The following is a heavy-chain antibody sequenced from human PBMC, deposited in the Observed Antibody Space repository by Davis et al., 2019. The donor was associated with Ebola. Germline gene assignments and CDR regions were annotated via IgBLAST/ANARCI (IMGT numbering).Heavy chain of an antibody. CDR1: GGSISSSNW. V-gene: IGHV4-4*02. J-gene: IGHJ6*02. CDR3: ARVFSRSWYNYYYYGMDV. D-gene: IGHD6-13*01. CDR2: IYHSGST. Sequence: MPSETLFLTCAVSGGSISSSNWWSWVRQPPGKGLEWIGEIYHSGSTNYNPSLKSRVTISVDKSKNQFSLKLSSVTAADTAVYYCARVFSRSWYNYYYYGMDVWGQGTTVTVSS.